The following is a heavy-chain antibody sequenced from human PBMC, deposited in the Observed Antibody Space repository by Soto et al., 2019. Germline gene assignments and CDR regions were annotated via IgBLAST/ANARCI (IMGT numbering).Heavy chain of an antibody. V-gene: IGHV3-15*01. J-gene: IGHJ4*02. D-gene: IGHD3-3*01. CDR3: IRSGTRHELWRGYYDK. Sequence: EVQLVESGGGLVRPGGSLRLSCAASGLTISDAWMSWVRQAPGKGLQWVGRIKSKTDVGTTHYAAPVKGRFTISRDDSKNTLYLQMNSLKAEDTAVYHCIRSGTRHELWRGYYDKWDQGILVTVSS. CDR1: GLTISDAW. CDR2: IKSKTDVGTT.